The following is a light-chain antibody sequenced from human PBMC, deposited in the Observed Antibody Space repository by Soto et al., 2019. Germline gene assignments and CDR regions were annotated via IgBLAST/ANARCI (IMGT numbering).Light chain of an antibody. J-gene: IGKJ4*01. CDR1: QSISSY. CDR3: QQSYSTIF. Sequence: DIQMTQSTSSLSASVGDRVTITCRASQSISSYLNWYQQKPGKAPKLLIYAASSLQSGVPSRFTGSGSGTDVTLTISSLQPEEFATYYCQQSYSTIFFGGGTKVEIK. CDR2: AAS. V-gene: IGKV1-39*01.